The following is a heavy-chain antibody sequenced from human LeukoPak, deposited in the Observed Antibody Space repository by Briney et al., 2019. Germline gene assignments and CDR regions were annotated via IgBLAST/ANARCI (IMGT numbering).Heavy chain of an antibody. Sequence: SETLSLTCTVSGASISDYYWSWIRQSAGKGLEWIGRISTTGSTYYNPSFQSRVTTSADLSKTLFFLRLRPVTAADTAVYYCARSPSTIGWNWGYYFDYWGQGSLVTVSS. D-gene: IGHD3-3*01. V-gene: IGHV4-4*07. CDR1: GASISDYY. CDR3: ARSPSTIGWNWGYYFDY. J-gene: IGHJ4*02. CDR2: ISTTGST.